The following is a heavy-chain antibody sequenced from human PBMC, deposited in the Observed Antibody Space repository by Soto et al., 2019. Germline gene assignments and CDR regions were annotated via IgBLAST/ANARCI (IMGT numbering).Heavy chain of an antibody. CDR3: ARGGDIVVVVGATPQRYYYYYGMDV. CDR1: GGTFSSYA. Sequence: QVQLVQSGAEVKKPGSSVKVSCKASGGTFSSYAISWVRQAPGQGLEWMGGIIPIFGTANYAQKFQGRVTITADESTSTAYMELSSLRSEETAVYYCARGGDIVVVVGATPQRYYYYYGMDVWGQGTTVTVSS. CDR2: IIPIFGTA. V-gene: IGHV1-69*12. D-gene: IGHD2-15*01. J-gene: IGHJ6*02.